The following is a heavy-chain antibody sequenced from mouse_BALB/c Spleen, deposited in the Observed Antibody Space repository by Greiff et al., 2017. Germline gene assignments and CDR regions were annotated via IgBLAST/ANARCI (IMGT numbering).Heavy chain of an antibody. Sequence: DVKLVESGGGLVKPGGSLKLSCAASGFTFSSYTMSWVRQTPEKRLEWVATISSGGGNTYYPDSVKGRFTISRDNAKNNLYLQMSSLRSEDTALYYCASDYYGSLAYWGQGTLVTVSA. D-gene: IGHD1-1*01. V-gene: IGHV5-9*03. CDR1: GFTFSSYT. J-gene: IGHJ3*01. CDR2: ISSGGGNT. CDR3: ASDYYGSLAY.